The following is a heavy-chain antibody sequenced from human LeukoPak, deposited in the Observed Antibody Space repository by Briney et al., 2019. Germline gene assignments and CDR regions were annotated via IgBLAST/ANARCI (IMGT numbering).Heavy chain of an antibody. V-gene: IGHV4-4*02. D-gene: IGHD5-18*01. CDR3: ARAYSYGLDYFDY. Sequence: SETLSLTCAVSGGSISSSNWWSWVRQPPGKGLEWIGEIYHSGSTNYNPSLKSRVTISVDKSKNQFSLKLSSVTAADTAVYYCARAYSYGLDYFDYWGQGTLVTVSS. J-gene: IGHJ4*02. CDR2: IYHSGST. CDR1: GGSISSSNW.